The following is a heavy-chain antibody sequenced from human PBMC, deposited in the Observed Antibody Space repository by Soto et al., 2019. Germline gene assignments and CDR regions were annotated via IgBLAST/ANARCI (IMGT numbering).Heavy chain of an antibody. CDR1: GFTFPSSA. CDR2: IVVGSGNT. Sequence: GASVKVSCKASGFTFPSSAVQCVRQARGQRLEWIGWIVVGSGNTNSAQKFQERLTFTRDMSTSTVYMELSSLKSEDTAVYYCAADDMTTFIWGQGTLVTVSS. J-gene: IGHJ4*02. V-gene: IGHV1-58*01. D-gene: IGHD1-1*01. CDR3: AADDMTTFI.